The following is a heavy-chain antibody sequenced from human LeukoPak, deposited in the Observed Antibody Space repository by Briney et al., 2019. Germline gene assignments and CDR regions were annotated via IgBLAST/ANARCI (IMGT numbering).Heavy chain of an antibody. CDR3: ARDPRIQLWPYYFDY. V-gene: IGHV3-21*01. D-gene: IGHD5-18*01. Sequence: GGSLRLSCAASGFTFSYYNMNWVRQAPGKGLEWVSSISSSGTYIYYADSVKGRFTISRDNSKNTLYLQMNSLRAEDTAVYYCARDPRIQLWPYYFDYWGQGTLVTVSS. CDR1: GFTFSYYN. CDR2: ISSSGTYI. J-gene: IGHJ4*02.